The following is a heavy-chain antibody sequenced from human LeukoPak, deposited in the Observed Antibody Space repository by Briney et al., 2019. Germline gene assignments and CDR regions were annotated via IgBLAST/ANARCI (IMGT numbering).Heavy chain of an antibody. Sequence: GGSLRLSCAASGFHFDNYWMTWVRQAPGMGLEWLANIHRDGSEKYYVVSVEGRFTIPRVNAKNSLYLQMNSLRAEDTAVYYCARITTVTDGDYYFDYWGQETLVTVSS. CDR1: GFHFDNYW. CDR3: ARITTVTDGDYYFDY. D-gene: IGHD2-21*02. V-gene: IGHV3-7*01. J-gene: IGHJ4*02. CDR2: IHRDGSEK.